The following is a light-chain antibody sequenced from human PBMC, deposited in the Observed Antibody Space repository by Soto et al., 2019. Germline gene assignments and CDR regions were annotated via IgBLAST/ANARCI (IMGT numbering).Light chain of an antibody. CDR1: SSDVGGYNY. CDR2: EVS. Sequence: QPGLTQPASVSGSPGQSITISCTGTSSDVGGYNYVSWYQQHPGKAPKLMIYEVSNRSSGVSNRFSGSKSGNTAPLTISGLQAEDEADYYCSSYTSSSFYVFGTGTKVTVL. J-gene: IGLJ1*01. V-gene: IGLV2-14*01. CDR3: SSYTSSSFYV.